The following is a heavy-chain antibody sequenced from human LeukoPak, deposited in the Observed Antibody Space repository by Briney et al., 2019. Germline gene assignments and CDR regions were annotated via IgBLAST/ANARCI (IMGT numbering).Heavy chain of an antibody. D-gene: IGHD3-22*01. CDR1: GGSISSYY. J-gene: IGHJ6*03. Sequence: SETLSLTCTVSGGSISSYYWSWIRQPPGKGLEWIGYIYYSGSTYYNPSLRSRVTISVDTSKKQFSPKLSSVTAADTAVYYCARSSEGRYYYYSSGFSYYYYYMDVWGKGTTVTISS. CDR2: IYYSGST. CDR3: ARSSEGRYYYYSSGFSYYYYYMDV. V-gene: IGHV4-59*01.